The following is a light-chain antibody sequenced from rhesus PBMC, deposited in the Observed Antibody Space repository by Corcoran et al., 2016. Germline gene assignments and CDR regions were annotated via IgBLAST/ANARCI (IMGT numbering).Light chain of an antibody. CDR3: LQHNSYPLT. V-gene: IGKV1-28*01. Sequence: DIQMTQSPSSLSASVGDTVTITCRASQGFSSYLNWFQQKPGKAPKLLIYAASSLESGVPLRFSGRGSWTECTLTISSLQPEDFAAYYCLQHNSYPLTFGGGTKVEIE. CDR1: QGFSSY. CDR2: AAS. J-gene: IGKJ4*01.